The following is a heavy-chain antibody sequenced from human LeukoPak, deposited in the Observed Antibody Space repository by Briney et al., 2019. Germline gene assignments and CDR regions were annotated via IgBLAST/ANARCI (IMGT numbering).Heavy chain of an antibody. D-gene: IGHD3-9*01. V-gene: IGHV4-34*01. CDR2: INHSGST. CDR1: GGSFSGYY. Sequence: SETLSLTCAVYGGSFSGYYWSWIRQPPGKGLEWIGEINHSGSTNYNPSLKSRVTISVDTSKNQFSLKLSSVTAADTAVYYCARATPTLRYFDWLSRPFDYWGQGTLVTVSS. CDR3: ARATPTLRYFDWLSRPFDY. J-gene: IGHJ4*02.